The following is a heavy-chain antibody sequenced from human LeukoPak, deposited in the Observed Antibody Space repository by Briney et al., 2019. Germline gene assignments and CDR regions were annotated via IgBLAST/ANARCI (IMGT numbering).Heavy chain of an antibody. Sequence: SETVSLTCTVSGCTISSGDYYWSWIRQPPGKGLEWFGYIYYSGSTYYHPSLKSRVTISVDTSKNQFSLKLSSVTAADTAVYYCARVLRLFNIAASEFDYWGQGTLVTVSS. CDR3: ARVLRLFNIAASEFDY. J-gene: IGHJ4*02. D-gene: IGHD6-13*01. CDR2: IYYSGST. CDR1: GCTISSGDYY. V-gene: IGHV4-30-4*01.